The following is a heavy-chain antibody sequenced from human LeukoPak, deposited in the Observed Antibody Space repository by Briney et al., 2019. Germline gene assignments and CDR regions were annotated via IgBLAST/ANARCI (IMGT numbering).Heavy chain of an antibody. CDR3: ARDENSSGWLENWFDP. J-gene: IGHJ5*02. D-gene: IGHD6-19*01. CDR1: GGSFSGYY. CDR2: INHSGST. V-gene: IGHV4-34*01. Sequence: SETLSLTCAVYGGSFSGYYWSWIRQPPGKGLEWIGEINHSGSTNYNPSLKSRVTISVDTSKNQFSLKLSSVTAADTAVYYCARDENSSGWLENWFDPWGQGTLVTVSS.